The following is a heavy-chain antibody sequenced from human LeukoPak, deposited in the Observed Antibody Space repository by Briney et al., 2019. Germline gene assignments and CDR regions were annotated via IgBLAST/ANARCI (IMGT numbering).Heavy chain of an antibody. D-gene: IGHD1-26*01. J-gene: IGHJ4*02. CDR3: ARDRYQTLRCSGSSTVDY. CDR1: GFTFSSYG. Sequence: GGSLRLSCAASGFTFSSYGMHWVRQAPGKGLEWVAVIWYDGSNKYYADSVKGRFTISRDNSKNTLYLQMNSLRAEDTAVYYCARDRYQTLRCSGSSTVDYWGQGTLVTVSS. CDR2: IWYDGSNK. V-gene: IGHV3-33*01.